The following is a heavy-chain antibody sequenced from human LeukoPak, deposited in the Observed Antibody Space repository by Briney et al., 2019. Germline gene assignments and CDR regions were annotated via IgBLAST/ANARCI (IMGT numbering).Heavy chain of an antibody. Sequence: CXASGYTFTSYAMNWVRQAPGQGLEWMGWINTNTGNPTYAQGFTGRFVFSLDTSVSTAYLRMSSLKAEDTAVYYCAXGSYYDSSFLTYWGQGTLVTVSS. CDR2: INTNTGNP. CDR1: GYTFTSYA. V-gene: IGHV7-4-1*02. D-gene: IGHD3-22*01. J-gene: IGHJ4*02. CDR3: AXGSYYDSSFLTY.